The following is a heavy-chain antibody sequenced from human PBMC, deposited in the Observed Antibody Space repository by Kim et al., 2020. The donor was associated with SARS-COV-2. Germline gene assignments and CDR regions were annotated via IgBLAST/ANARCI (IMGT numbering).Heavy chain of an antibody. Sequence: GGSLRLSCAASGFSFDDHDMSWLRQVPGEGLEWVSYISRNSVTTHYRESVKGRFTISRDTAKNSLHLQMNILRAEDTAFYYCVKDSGPAAACFNYWG. CDR2: ISRNSVTT. V-gene: IGHV3-9*01. CDR1: GFSFDDHD. D-gene: IGHD6-13*01. CDR3: VKDSGPAAACFNY. J-gene: IGHJ4*01.